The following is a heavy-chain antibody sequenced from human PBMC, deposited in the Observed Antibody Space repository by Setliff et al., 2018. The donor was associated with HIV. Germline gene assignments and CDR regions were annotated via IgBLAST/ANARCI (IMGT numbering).Heavy chain of an antibody. Sequence: PSETLSLTCAVSGASFVGDNHWSWIRQTPERGLEWIAYFMYTDIHYVNYLNYRNPSLASRLSISVDKSKNQFSLTLSSVTAADTAVYYCARARSDWYNVRPCYFDLWGQGTPVTVSS. CDR1: GASFVGDNH. J-gene: IGHJ4*02. CDR2: FMYTDIHYVNYLN. CDR3: ARARSDWYNVRPCYFDL. V-gene: IGHV4-30-4*01. D-gene: IGHD6-19*01.